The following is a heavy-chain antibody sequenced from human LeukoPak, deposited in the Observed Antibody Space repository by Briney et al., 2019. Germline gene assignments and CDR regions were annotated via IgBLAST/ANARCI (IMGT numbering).Heavy chain of an antibody. CDR1: GFTFSSYA. J-gene: IGHJ1*01. D-gene: IGHD4-17*01. V-gene: IGHV3-30-3*01. Sequence: GGSLRLSCAASGFTFSSYAMHWVRQAPGKGLEWVAVISYDGSNKYYADSVKGRFTISRDNSKNTLYLQMNSLRAEDTAVYYCAKDYGGNSGSLQHWGQGSLVIVSS. CDR2: ISYDGSNK. CDR3: AKDYGGNSGSLQH.